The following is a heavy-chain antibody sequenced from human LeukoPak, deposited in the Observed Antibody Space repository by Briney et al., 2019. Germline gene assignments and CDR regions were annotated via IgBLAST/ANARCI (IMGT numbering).Heavy chain of an antibody. Sequence: GGSLRLSCAASGFTFSSYSMNWVRQAPGKGLEWVSYISSSSSTIYYADSVKGRFTISRDNAKNSLYLQMNSLRAEDTAVYYCARDRDYYGSGADAFDIWGQGTMVTVSS. V-gene: IGHV3-48*04. CDR3: ARDRDYYGSGADAFDI. J-gene: IGHJ3*02. D-gene: IGHD3-10*01. CDR1: GFTFSSYS. CDR2: ISSSSSTI.